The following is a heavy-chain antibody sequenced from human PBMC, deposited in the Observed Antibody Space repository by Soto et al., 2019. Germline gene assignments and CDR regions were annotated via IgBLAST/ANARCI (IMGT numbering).Heavy chain of an antibody. D-gene: IGHD3-22*01. V-gene: IGHV3-48*01. CDR1: GLIFNSYS. CDR2: INSGSTSV. CDR3: GSSASPDAY. J-gene: IGHJ4*02. Sequence: GGSLRLSCAASGLIFNSYSMNWVRQAPGKGLEWISYINSGSTSVFYADSVKGRFTISRDNAKNSLYLQMNSLRAEDTAVYYCGSSASPDAYWGQGTLVTVSS.